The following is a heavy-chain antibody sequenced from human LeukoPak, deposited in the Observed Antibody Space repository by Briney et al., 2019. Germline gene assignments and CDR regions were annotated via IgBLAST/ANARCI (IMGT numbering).Heavy chain of an antibody. CDR2: IWYDGSNR. V-gene: IGHV3-33*01. CDR1: GSTFRTYD. J-gene: IGHJ4*02. Sequence: GGSLRLSCAASGSTFRTYDMHWVRQAPGKGLEWVAIIWYDGSNRYYADSVKGRFTISRDNSKNTLYLQMNSLRAEDTAVYYCARGPLSILMVYAMRPGGYFDYWGQGTLVTVSS. D-gene: IGHD2-8*01. CDR3: ARGPLSILMVYAMRPGGYFDY.